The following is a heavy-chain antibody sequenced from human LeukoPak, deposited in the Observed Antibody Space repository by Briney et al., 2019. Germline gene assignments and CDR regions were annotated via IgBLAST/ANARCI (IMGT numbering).Heavy chain of an antibody. V-gene: IGHV3-9*01. Sequence: GGSLRLSCAASGFTFDAYAMHWVRQAPGKGLEWGSCIIRNSGSIGTADSVKGRFTNSRDNAKNSLYLQMNCLRAEHTAFYYCANDVRYDSSGYSFDYWGQGTLVTVSA. CDR1: GFTFDAYA. D-gene: IGHD3-22*01. CDR3: ANDVRYDSSGYSFDY. CDR2: IIRNSGSI. J-gene: IGHJ4*02.